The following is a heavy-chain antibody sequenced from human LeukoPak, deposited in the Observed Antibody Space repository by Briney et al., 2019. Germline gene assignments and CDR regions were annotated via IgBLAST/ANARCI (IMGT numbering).Heavy chain of an antibody. J-gene: IGHJ6*02. Sequence: RASVKVSCKASGYTFTSYGISWVRQAPGQGLEWMGWISAYNGNTNYAQKLQGRVTMTTDTSTSTAYMELRSLRSDDTAVYYCARDTIAVAGTHYYGMDVWGQGTTVTVSS. V-gene: IGHV1-18*01. CDR3: ARDTIAVAGTHYYGMDV. D-gene: IGHD6-19*01. CDR2: ISAYNGNT. CDR1: GYTFTSYG.